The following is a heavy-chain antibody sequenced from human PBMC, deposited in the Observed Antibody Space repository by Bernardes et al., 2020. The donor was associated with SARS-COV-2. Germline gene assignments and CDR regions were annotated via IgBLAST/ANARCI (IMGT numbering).Heavy chain of an antibody. CDR3: ARVTNYAFDL. J-gene: IGHJ3*01. Sequence: ASVKVSCQASGFTFTMYAMHWLRQAPGQRFEWLGWINTKTRSPTYAQGFTGRFVFSVDTSVSTTFLQISSLKTEDSAVYYCARVTNYAFDLWGQGTLVTVSS. CDR2: INTKTRSP. CDR1: GFTFTMYA. V-gene: IGHV7-4-1*02. D-gene: IGHD4-17*01.